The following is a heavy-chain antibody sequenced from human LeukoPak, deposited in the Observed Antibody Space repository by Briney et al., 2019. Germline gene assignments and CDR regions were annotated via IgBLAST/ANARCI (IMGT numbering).Heavy chain of an antibody. CDR3: ARDGGHSTDLDY. CDR1: GFTFSRHW. D-gene: IGHD2/OR15-2a*01. Sequence: GXSXXLSCATSGFTFSRHWMSWVRQAPGKGPEWVANIKQDGSERYYVESVKGRFTISRDNGKNSLYLQMNSLRVEDTAVYYCARDGGHSTDLDYWGQGVLVTVSS. J-gene: IGHJ4*02. CDR2: IKQDGSER. V-gene: IGHV3-7*01.